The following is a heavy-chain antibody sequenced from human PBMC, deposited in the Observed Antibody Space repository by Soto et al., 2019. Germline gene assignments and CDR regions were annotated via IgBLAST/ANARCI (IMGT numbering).Heavy chain of an antibody. D-gene: IGHD3-22*01. Sequence: QVQLVQSGAEVKKPGASVKVSGKASGYTFTAYYMHWLRQAPGQGLEWMGWINPNSGGTNYAQRFQGRVTVTNDTSISTTYMELSSLGSDDTAVYYCARGDFDRSGNYNAGWFAPWGQGTLVTVSS. CDR1: GYTFTAYY. CDR3: ARGDFDRSGNYNAGWFAP. CDR2: INPNSGGT. J-gene: IGHJ5*02. V-gene: IGHV1-2*02.